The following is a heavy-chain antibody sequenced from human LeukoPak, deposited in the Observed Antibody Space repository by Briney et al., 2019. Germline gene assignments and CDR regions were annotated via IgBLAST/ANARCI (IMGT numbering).Heavy chain of an antibody. CDR1: GYTFNGYS. V-gene: IGHV1-2*02. Sequence: AASVKVSCKASGYTFNGYSMDWLRQAPGQGLEWMGWINPNSGDTNYAQRFQGRVTVTRDTSISTAYMELSRLRSDDTAVYYCARALTHDTFDIWGQGTVVTVSS. CDR3: ARALTHDTFDI. D-gene: IGHD1-14*01. CDR2: INPNSGDT. J-gene: IGHJ3*02.